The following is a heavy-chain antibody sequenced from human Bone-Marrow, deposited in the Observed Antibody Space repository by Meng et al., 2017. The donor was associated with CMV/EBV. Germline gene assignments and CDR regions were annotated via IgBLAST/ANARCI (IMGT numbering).Heavy chain of an antibody. V-gene: IGHV4-34*01. CDR1: GGSFCGYY. Sequence: QVQLQQWGAGLLKPSVSLPLTCAVYGGSFCGYYWSWIRQPPGKGLEWIGEINHSGSTNYNPSLKSRVTISVDTSKNQFSLKLSSVTAADTAVYYCARASGYSSGWYLWWGQGTLVTVSS. CDR2: INHSGST. CDR3: ARASGYSSGWYLW. J-gene: IGHJ4*02. D-gene: IGHD6-19*01.